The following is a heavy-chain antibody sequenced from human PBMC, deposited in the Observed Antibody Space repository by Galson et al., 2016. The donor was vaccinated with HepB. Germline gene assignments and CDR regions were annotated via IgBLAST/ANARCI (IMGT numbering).Heavy chain of an antibody. CDR1: GFSLSNARTG. V-gene: IGHV2-26*01. D-gene: IGHD1-26*01. J-gene: IGHJ4*02. Sequence: PALVTPTPTLTLTCTVSGFSLSNARTGVSWIRQPPGKALEWLAHLFSNAEKSYNTSPKRRPTISKDTSSSQVLLPVTNLDHADTATYYCAWIRWGFLVGASIPKFFDYWGQGTLVTVSS. CDR3: AWIRWGFLVGASIPKFFDY. CDR2: LFSNAEK.